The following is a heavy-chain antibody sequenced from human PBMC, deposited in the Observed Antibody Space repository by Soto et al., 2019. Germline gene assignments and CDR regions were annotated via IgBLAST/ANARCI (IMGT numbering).Heavy chain of an antibody. CDR2: IYHSGNT. CDR3: GKDSSGYDWFDP. Sequence: PSETLSLTCAVSGFSISSGYFWGWIRQPPGKGPEGLGSIYHSGNTYYNTSVKGRVTISVDTSKNQLSLKMSSVTAADTAVYYCGKDSSGYDWFDPWGQGTLVTVSS. V-gene: IGHV4-38-2*01. CDR1: GFSISSGYF. D-gene: IGHD3-22*01. J-gene: IGHJ5*02.